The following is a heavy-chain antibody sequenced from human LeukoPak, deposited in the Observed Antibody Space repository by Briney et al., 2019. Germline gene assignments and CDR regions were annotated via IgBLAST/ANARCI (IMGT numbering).Heavy chain of an antibody. CDR2: ISGSGGST. CDR3: AKDVTIFGVVIIPYYFDY. V-gene: IGHV3-23*01. J-gene: IGHJ4*02. D-gene: IGHD3-3*01. CDR1: GFTFSSYA. Sequence: GGSLRLSCAASGFTFSSYAMSWVRQAPGKGLEWVSAISGSGGSTYYADSVKGRFTISRDNSKNTLYLQMNSLRAEDTAVYYCAKDVTIFGVVIIPYYFDYWGQGTLVTVSS.